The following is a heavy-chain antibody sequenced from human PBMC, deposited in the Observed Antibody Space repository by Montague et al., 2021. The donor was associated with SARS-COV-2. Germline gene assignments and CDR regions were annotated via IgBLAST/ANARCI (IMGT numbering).Heavy chain of an antibody. CDR3: ARLGDGVVPSPILGVGPYYSYNYMDV. CDR2: IYHGGST. D-gene: IGHD3-10*01. J-gene: IGHJ6*03. V-gene: IGHV4-34*01. Sequence: SETLSLTCAVHGGSSSTYSWNWIRQPPGKGLEWIREIYHGGSTNYNPSLKSRVTISADTSKNQFSLKLTSVAAADTAVYYCARLGDGVVPSPILGVGPYYSYNYMDVGGKGPRVPASS. CDR1: GGSSSTYS.